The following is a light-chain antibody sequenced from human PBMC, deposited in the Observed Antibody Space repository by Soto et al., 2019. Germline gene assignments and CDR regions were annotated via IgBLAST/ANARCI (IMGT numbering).Light chain of an antibody. CDR2: EVT. CDR3: SSYKSGATLV. J-gene: IGLJ2*01. V-gene: IGLV2-14*01. Sequence: QSVLSQPASVSGSPGQSITISCTGTSSDGGGYKHVAWYQQYPGKAPKLIIFEVTDRPSGVSNRFSGSKSGNTASLSISGLQAEDEADYYCSSYKSGATLVFGGGTKLTVL. CDR1: SSDGGGYKH.